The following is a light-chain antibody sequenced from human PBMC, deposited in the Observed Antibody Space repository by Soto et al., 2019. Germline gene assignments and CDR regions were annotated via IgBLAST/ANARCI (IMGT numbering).Light chain of an antibody. J-gene: IGKJ1*01. CDR3: MQGISFT. CDR1: QSLVYSDGNTY. V-gene: IGKV2-30*01. CDR2: KVS. Sequence: IVLTQSPLSLSVTLGQPASISCRSSQSLVYSDGNTYLYWFHQRPSQSPRRLIHKVSNRDSGVPDRFSGSGSDTDFTLSISRVEADDVGVFYCMQGISFTFGQGTKVDIK.